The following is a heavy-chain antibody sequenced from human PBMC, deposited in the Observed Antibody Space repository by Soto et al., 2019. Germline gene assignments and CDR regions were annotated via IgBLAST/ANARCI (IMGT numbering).Heavy chain of an antibody. D-gene: IGHD3-10*01. V-gene: IGHV5-51*01. J-gene: IGHJ4*01. Sequence: GESLKISCKGSGYTFTTCWIGWVRQMPGKGLEWMGIIYPGDSDTRYSPSFQGQVTISADKSTSTAYLQWSSLKASDTAMYYGASPPNNRAGSNGATGGKGTLVTVP. CDR2: IYPGDSDT. CDR1: GYTFTTCW. CDR3: ASPPNNRAGSNGAT.